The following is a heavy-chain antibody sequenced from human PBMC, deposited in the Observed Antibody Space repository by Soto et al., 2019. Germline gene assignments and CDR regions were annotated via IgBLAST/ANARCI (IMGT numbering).Heavy chain of an antibody. CDR2: ISAYNGNT. Sequence: QVQLVQSGAEVKKPGASVKVSCKASGYSFTSYGISWVRQAPGQGLEWMGWISAYNGNTNPAQKLQGRVTMTTGTPTSTAYTELRTLRSDDTAVYYCARDIGIAESDIRGQGTTVTSSS. V-gene: IGHV1-18*01. CDR3: ARDIGIAESDI. CDR1: GYSFTSYG. D-gene: IGHD3-10*01. J-gene: IGHJ6*02.